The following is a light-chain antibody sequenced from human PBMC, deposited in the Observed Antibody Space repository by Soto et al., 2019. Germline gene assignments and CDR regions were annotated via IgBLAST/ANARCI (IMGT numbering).Light chain of an antibody. CDR2: AAS. V-gene: IGKV1-9*01. CDR3: QQLNSYPPT. Sequence: DIQLAQSPSFLSASVGDRVTIPCRASQGISSYLAWYQQKPGKAPKLLIYAASTLQSGVPSRFSDSGSGSEFTLTISSLQPEDFATYYCQQLNSYPPTFGQGTRLEI. J-gene: IGKJ5*01. CDR1: QGISSY.